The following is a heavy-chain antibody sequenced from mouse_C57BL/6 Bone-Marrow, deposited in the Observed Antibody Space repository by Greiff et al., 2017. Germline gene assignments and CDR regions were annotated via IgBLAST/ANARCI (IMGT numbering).Heavy chain of an antibody. J-gene: IGHJ3*01. CDR2: ISNGGGST. CDR3: ARRLGHKGFAY. V-gene: IGHV5-12*01. Sequence: EVQLVESGGGLVQPGGSLKLSCAASGFTFSDYYMYWVRQTPEKRLEWVAYISNGGGSTYYPDTVKGRFTISRDNAKNALYLQMSRLKSEDTAMYYCARRLGHKGFAYWGQGTLVTVSA. D-gene: IGHD4-1*01. CDR1: GFTFSDYY.